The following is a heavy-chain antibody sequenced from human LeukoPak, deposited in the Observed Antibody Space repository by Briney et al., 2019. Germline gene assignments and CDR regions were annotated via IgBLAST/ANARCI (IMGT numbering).Heavy chain of an antibody. V-gene: IGHV3-74*01. CDR2: INSDGSST. CDR1: GFTFSSYW. D-gene: IGHD3-9*01. Sequence: TGGSLRLSCAASGFTFSSYWMHWVRQAPGKGLVWVSRINSDGSSTSYADSVKGRFTISRDNAKNTLYLQMNSLRAEDTAVYYCARSGGVLRYFDWLSPPGYWGQGTLVTVSS. J-gene: IGHJ4*02. CDR3: ARSGGVLRYFDWLSPPGY.